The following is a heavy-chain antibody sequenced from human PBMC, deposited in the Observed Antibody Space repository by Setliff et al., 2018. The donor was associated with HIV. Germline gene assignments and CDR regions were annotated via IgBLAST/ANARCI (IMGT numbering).Heavy chain of an antibody. V-gene: IGHV4-38-2*01. D-gene: IGHD5-18*01. J-gene: IGHJ4*02. CDR1: GYSISSGYY. CDR2: IYHSGST. Sequence: SETLSLTCAASGYSISSGYYWGWIRQPPGKGLEWIGSIYHSGSTYYNPSLKSRVTISVDTSKNQFSLKLTSVTAADTAVYYCARTLRAAAMGYFDYWGQGTLVTVSS. CDR3: ARTLRAAAMGYFDY.